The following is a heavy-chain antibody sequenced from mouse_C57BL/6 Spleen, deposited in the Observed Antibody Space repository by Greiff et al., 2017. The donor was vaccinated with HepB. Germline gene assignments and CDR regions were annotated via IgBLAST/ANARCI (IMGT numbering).Heavy chain of an antibody. Sequence: EVKLVESGEGLVKPGGSLKLSCAASGFTFSSYAMSWVRQTPEKRLEWVAYISSGGDYIYYADTVKGRFTISRDNARNTLYLQMSSLKSEDTAMYYCTSHYYGSSYGCYFDVWGTGTTVTVSS. D-gene: IGHD1-1*01. CDR2: ISSGGDYI. V-gene: IGHV5-9-1*02. J-gene: IGHJ1*03. CDR3: TSHYYGSSYGCYFDV. CDR1: GFTFSSYA.